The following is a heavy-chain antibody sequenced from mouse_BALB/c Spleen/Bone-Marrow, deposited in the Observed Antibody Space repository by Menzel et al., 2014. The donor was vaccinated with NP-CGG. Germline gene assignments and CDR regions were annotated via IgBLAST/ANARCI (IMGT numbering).Heavy chain of an antibody. CDR1: GYSFASYW. J-gene: IGHJ3*01. V-gene: IGHV1-61*01. Sequence: QVQLQQSGAELVRPGASVKLSCKASGYSFASYWMNWVKRRPGQGLEWTGMIHPSDTETRLNQRFRDKATLTVDKSSSTAYMQLSSPTSEDSAVYYCARLEGNYGSTFAYWGQGTLVTVSA. D-gene: IGHD1-1*01. CDR3: ARLEGNYGSTFAY. CDR2: IHPSDTET.